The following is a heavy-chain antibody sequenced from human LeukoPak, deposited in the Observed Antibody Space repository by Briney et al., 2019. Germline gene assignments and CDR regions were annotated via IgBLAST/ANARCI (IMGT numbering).Heavy chain of an antibody. CDR3: ARGNWGPDY. J-gene: IGHJ4*02. V-gene: IGHV3-11*04. CDR2: ISGSGDTI. CDR1: GFPFSAYY. Sequence: GGSLRLSCAASGFPFSAYYMSWLRQAPGKGLEWISHISGSGDTIYYADSVKGRFTISRDNTKNSLYLQMNSLRVEDTAVYYCARGNWGPDYWGQGTLVTVSS. D-gene: IGHD7-27*01.